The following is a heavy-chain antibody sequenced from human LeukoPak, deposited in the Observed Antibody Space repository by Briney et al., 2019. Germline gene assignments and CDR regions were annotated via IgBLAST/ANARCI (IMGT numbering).Heavy chain of an antibody. V-gene: IGHV3-23*01. CDR3: AKDHGFDYDYVWGTYAFDI. Sequence: PGGSLRLSCAASGFTFSSYSMNWVRQAPGKGLEWVSAISGSGGSTYYADSVKGRFTISRDNSKNTLYLQMNSLRAEDTAVYYCAKDHGFDYDYVWGTYAFDIWGQGTMVTVSS. CDR2: ISGSGGST. D-gene: IGHD3-16*01. CDR1: GFTFSSYS. J-gene: IGHJ3*02.